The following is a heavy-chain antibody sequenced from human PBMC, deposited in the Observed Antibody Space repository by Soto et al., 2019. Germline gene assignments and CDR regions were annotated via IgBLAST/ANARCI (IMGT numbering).Heavy chain of an antibody. J-gene: IGHJ4*01. CDR2: IWYDGSKK. D-gene: IGHD2-15*01. CDR1: GFTFSSYG. Sequence: PGGSLRLSCAASGFTFSSYGMHWVRQAPGKGLEWVAVIWYDGSKKYYADSVKGRFTISRDNSKNTLYLQMNSLRAEDTAVYHCARDKAIGVAGRVRLAFWRQGTLDIGSS. CDR3: ARDKAIGVAGRVRLAF. V-gene: IGHV3-33*01.